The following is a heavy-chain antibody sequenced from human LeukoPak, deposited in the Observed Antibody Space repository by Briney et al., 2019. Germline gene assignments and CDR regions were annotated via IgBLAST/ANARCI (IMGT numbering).Heavy chain of an antibody. CDR1: GGSFSGYY. J-gene: IGHJ5*02. D-gene: IGHD1-26*01. V-gene: IGHV4-34*01. Sequence: SETLSLTCAVYGGSFSGYYWSWIRQPPGQGLEWIGEINHSGSTNYNPSLKSRVTISVDTSKNQFSLKLSSVTAADTAVYYCAVKVGATQNWFDPWGQGTLVTVSS. CDR3: AVKVGATQNWFDP. CDR2: INHSGST.